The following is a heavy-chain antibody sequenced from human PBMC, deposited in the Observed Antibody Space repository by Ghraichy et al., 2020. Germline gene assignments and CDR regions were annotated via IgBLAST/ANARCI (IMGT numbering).Heavy chain of an antibody. D-gene: IGHD2-8*01. J-gene: IGHJ4*02. V-gene: IGHV3-21*01. CDR1: GFTFSSHS. Sequence: SCAASGFTFSSHSMHWVRQAPGKGLEWVSSISKNSDYIYYEDSMRGRFTISRDNAENSVFLQMHSLRVEDTAVYYCARGDGYANGGYDYWGQGILVTVSS. CDR3: ARGDGYANGGYDY. CDR2: ISKNSDYI.